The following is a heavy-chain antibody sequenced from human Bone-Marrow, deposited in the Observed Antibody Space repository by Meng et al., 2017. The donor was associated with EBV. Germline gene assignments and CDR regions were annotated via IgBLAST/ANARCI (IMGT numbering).Heavy chain of an antibody. CDR1: GFIVSSNY. CDR3: ARAEATSQPRFDY. D-gene: IGHD5-12*01. CDR2: IYSGGST. Sequence: VQLVASGGGFGPPGGSPRLSCAASGFIVSSNYMSWVRQAPGKGLEWVSVIYSGGSTYYADSVKGRFTISRDNSKNTLYLQMNSLRAEDTAVYYCARAEATSQPRFDYWGQGTLVTVSS. V-gene: IGHV3-53*01. J-gene: IGHJ4*02.